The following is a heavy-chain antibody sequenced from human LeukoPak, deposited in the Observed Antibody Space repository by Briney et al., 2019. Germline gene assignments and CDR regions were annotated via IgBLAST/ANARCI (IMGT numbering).Heavy chain of an antibody. CDR3: ARSGWHCSSTSCYDFDL. Sequence: ASVKVSCKASEGTFSTYTISWVRQAPGQGLEWRGRIIPILSIIHYAQNFQGRVTITAHKSTTTSYMELSSLRSEDTAVYYCARSGWHCSSTSCYDFDLWGQGTLVAVSS. J-gene: IGHJ3*01. CDR2: IIPILSII. CDR1: EGTFSTYT. V-gene: IGHV1-69*02. D-gene: IGHD2-2*01.